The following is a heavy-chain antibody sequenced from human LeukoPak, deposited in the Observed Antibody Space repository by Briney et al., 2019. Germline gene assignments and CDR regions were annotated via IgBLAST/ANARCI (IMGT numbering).Heavy chain of an antibody. D-gene: IGHD2-8*01. Sequence: GGSLRLSCAASGFTFSSYSMNWVRQAPGKGLEWVSYISSSSSTIYYADSVKGRFTISRDNAKNSLYLQMNSLRDEDTPVYYCARGIPPMVYGVFDYWGQGTLVTVSS. V-gene: IGHV3-48*02. CDR2: ISSSSSTI. CDR3: ARGIPPMVYGVFDY. CDR1: GFTFSSYS. J-gene: IGHJ4*02.